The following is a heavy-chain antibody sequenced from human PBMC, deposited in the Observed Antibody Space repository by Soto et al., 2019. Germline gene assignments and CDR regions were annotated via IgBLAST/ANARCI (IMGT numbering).Heavy chain of an antibody. CDR1: GFTFSSYG. J-gene: IGHJ6*02. V-gene: IGHV3-30*18. D-gene: IGHD1-1*01. CDR2: ISYDGSNK. CDR3: AKDLSDYLLEYGMDV. Sequence: GGSLRLSCAASGFTFSSYGMHWVRQAPGKGLEWVAVISYDGSNKYYADSVKGRFTISRDNSKNTLYLQMNSLRAEDTAVYYCAKDLSDYLLEYGMDVWGQGTTVTVSS.